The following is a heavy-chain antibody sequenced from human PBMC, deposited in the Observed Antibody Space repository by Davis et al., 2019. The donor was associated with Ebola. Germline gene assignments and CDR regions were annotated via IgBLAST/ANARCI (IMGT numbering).Heavy chain of an antibody. J-gene: IGHJ3*02. V-gene: IGHV3-23*01. CDR3: AKGIQLWKLSAFDI. CDR2: ISGSGGST. Sequence: GESLKISCAASGFTFSSYAMSWVRQAPGKGLEWVSAISGSGGSTYYADSVKGRFTISRDNSKNTLYLQMNSLRAEDTAVYYCAKGIQLWKLSAFDIWGQGTMVTVSS. CDR1: GFTFSSYA. D-gene: IGHD5-18*01.